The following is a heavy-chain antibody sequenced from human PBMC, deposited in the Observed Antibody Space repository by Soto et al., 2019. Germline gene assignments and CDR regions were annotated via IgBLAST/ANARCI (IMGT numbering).Heavy chain of an antibody. CDR2: ISVSGYTI. CDR1: GSTFSDHY. Sequence: QVRLVESGGGLVKPGGSLRLSCAASGSTFSDHYLTWLRQAPGKGLEWVSYISVSGYTIYYADSVKGRFTVSRDNAKNSLYLQMDSLRAEDTAVYYCARGRSGRSKDWGQGTLVTVS. J-gene: IGHJ4*02. D-gene: IGHD6-25*01. V-gene: IGHV3-11*01. CDR3: ARGRSGRSKD.